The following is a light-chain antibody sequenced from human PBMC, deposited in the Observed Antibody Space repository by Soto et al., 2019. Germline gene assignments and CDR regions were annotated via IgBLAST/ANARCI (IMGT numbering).Light chain of an antibody. CDR2: GAS. CDR3: QQYNIYPLT. J-gene: IGKJ4*01. CDR1: QDINSY. Sequence: DVQMTQCPSSLSASVGDRVTITCRASQDINSYLAWYQQKPGNAPKSLIYGASSLQTGVPSRFSGSESGTDFTLTISNLQPEDSATYYCQQYNIYPLTFGGGTKVEIK. V-gene: IGKV1D-16*01.